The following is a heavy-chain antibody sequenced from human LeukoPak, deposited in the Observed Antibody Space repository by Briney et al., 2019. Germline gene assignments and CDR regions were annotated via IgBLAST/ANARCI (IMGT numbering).Heavy chain of an antibody. D-gene: IGHD3-10*01. J-gene: IGHJ4*02. CDR2: ISYSSNHI. CDR1: GFIFSRFS. V-gene: IGHV3-21*04. CDR3: AKVAVRGGEGDY. Sequence: PGGSLRLSCAASGFIFSRFSVNWVRQAPGKGPEWVSSISYSSNHIDYADSVKGRFTISRDNAKNSLYLQMSSLRAEDTALYYRAKVAVRGGEGDYWGQGTLVTVSS.